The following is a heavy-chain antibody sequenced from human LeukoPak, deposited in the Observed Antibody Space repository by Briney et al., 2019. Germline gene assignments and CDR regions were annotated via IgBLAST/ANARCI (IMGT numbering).Heavy chain of an antibody. V-gene: IGHV1-69*05. Sequence: SVKVSCKASGGTFSGYAVIWVRQAPGQGLEWMGGTVPLKYAQKFQGRVTFTTDESSSTAFMELSRLTSEDTAVYFCARAPYGVYSGDFYSYYMDVWGKGTTVIVS. CDR1: GGTFSGYA. J-gene: IGHJ6*03. CDR2: TVPL. CDR3: ARAPYGVYSGDFYSYYMDV. D-gene: IGHD4/OR15-4a*01.